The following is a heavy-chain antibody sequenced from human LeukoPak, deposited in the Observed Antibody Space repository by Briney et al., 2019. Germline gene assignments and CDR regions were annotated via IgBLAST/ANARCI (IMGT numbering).Heavy chain of an antibody. D-gene: IGHD6-13*01. J-gene: IGHJ6*02. V-gene: IGHV3-53*04. CDR1: GFTFSIHW. Sequence: SGGSLRLSCVASGFTFSIHWMHWVRQAPGKGLEWVSVIYSGGSTYYADSVKGRFTISRHNSKNTLYLQMNSLRAEDTAVYYCARESAAAGPDGDVWGQGTTVTVSS. CDR2: IYSGGST. CDR3: ARESAAAGPDGDV.